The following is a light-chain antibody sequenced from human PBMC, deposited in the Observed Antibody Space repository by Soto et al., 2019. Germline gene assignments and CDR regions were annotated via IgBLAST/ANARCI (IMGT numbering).Light chain of an antibody. CDR1: QSLLHSDGKTY. Sequence: DIVMTQTPLSLSVTPGQPASISCKSSQSLLHSDGKTYLYWYLQKPGQPPQLLIYEASNRFSGVPDRFSGSGSGTEFTLTISSLQSEDFAVYYCQQYNNWPRTFGQGTKVDIK. V-gene: IGKV2D-29*01. CDR3: QQYNNWPRT. J-gene: IGKJ1*01. CDR2: EAS.